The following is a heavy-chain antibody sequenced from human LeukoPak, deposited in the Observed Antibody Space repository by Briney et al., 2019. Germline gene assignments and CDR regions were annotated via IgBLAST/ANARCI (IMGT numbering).Heavy chain of an antibody. Sequence: PSDTLSLTCAVYGGSFSGYYWSWIRHPPGKGLEWIGEMNHRGSTNYNPSLKSRVTISVDTSKNQFSLKLSSVTAADTAVYYCARGGRGYSYGSRSNYYYDSSGYPLGYWGQGTLVTVSS. J-gene: IGHJ4*02. V-gene: IGHV4-34*01. CDR2: MNHRGST. CDR1: GGSFSGYY. CDR3: ARGGRGYSYGSRSNYYYDSSGYPLGY. D-gene: IGHD3-22*01.